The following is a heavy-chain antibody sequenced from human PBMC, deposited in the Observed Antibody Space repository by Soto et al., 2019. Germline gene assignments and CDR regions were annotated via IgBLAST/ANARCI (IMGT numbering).Heavy chain of an antibody. D-gene: IGHD4-17*01. J-gene: IGHJ4*02. CDR3: ARRAVYGDYPIDY. V-gene: IGHV1-8*02. CDR2: MNPNNGNT. CDR1: GYTFTSYA. Sequence: ASVTVSCKASGYTFTSYAIHWVRQAPGQRLEWMGWMNPNNGNTDYSQKFQGRVTMTRNTSISTAYMELSSLRSEDTAVYYCARRAVYGDYPIDYWGQGTLVTVSS.